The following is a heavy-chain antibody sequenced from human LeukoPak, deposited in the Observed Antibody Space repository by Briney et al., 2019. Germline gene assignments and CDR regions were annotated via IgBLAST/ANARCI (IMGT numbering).Heavy chain of an antibody. CDR3: ARDCSGGSCYGGAFDI. CDR1: GFTFSSYG. Sequence: GSLRLSCAASGFTFSSYGMSWVRQAPGKGLEWVSAISGSGGSTYYADSVKGRFTISRDNSKNTLYLQMNSLRADDTAVYYCARDCSGGSCYGGAFDIWGQGTMVTVSS. V-gene: IGHV3-23*01. CDR2: ISGSGGST. J-gene: IGHJ3*02. D-gene: IGHD2-15*01.